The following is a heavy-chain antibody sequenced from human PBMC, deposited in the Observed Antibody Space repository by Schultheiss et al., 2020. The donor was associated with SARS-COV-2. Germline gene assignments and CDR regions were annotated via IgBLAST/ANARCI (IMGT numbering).Heavy chain of an antibody. CDR1: GYTFTGYY. D-gene: IGHD3-9*01. CDR3: ARLRLTLRYLLHSTYYYRLDV. Sequence: ASVKVSCKASGYTFTGYYMHWVRQAPGQGLEWMGWINPNSGGTNYAQKLQGRVTMTTDTSTSTAYMELSSLRSEDTAVYYCARLRLTLRYLLHSTYYYRLDVWGQGTTVTVSS. V-gene: IGHV1-2*02. J-gene: IGHJ6*02. CDR2: INPNSGGT.